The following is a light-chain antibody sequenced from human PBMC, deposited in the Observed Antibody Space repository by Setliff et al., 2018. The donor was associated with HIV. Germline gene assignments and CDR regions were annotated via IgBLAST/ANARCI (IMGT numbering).Light chain of an antibody. CDR3: SSYTTNTRV. CDR2: EVS. J-gene: IGLJ3*02. CDR1: SSDVGGYNY. Sequence: QSALTQPASVSGSPGQSITISCTGTSSDVGGYNYVSWYQQHPGKAPKLIIYEVSNRPSGVSNRFSGSKSGNTASLTISGLQADDEADYYCSSYTTNTRVFGGGTKVTVL. V-gene: IGLV2-14*01.